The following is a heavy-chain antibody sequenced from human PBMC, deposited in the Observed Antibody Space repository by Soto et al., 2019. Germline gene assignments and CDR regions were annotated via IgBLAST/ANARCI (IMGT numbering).Heavy chain of an antibody. CDR3: AKDITMLRGVISGLLRNWFAP. V-gene: IGHV3-30*18. CDR1: GFTFGSFG. D-gene: IGHD3-10*01. CDR2: ISYDGSNK. Sequence: GRLLRLSCTVSGFTFGSFGVRWVRQAPGKGLGWVAVISYDGSNKYYADSVKGRFTISRDNSKNTLYLQMNSLRAEDTAVYYCAKDITMLRGVISGLLRNWFAPWGQGTLVPVSS. J-gene: IGHJ5*02.